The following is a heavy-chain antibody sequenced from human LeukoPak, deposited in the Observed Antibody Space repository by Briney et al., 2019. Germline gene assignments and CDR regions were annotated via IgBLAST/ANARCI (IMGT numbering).Heavy chain of an antibody. Sequence: PGGSLRLSCAASGFTFSSYWMSWVRQAPGKGLEWAANIKQDGSEKYYVDSVKGRFTISRDNAKNSLYLQMNSLRAEDTAVYYCARDGDLGYCSSTSCSPGDWFDPWGQGTLVTVSS. CDR3: ARDGDLGYCSSTSCSPGDWFDP. CDR2: IKQDGSEK. D-gene: IGHD2-2*01. V-gene: IGHV3-7*01. CDR1: GFTFSSYW. J-gene: IGHJ5*02.